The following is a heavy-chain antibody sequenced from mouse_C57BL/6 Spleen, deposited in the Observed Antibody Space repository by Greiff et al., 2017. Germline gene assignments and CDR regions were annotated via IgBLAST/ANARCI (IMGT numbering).Heavy chain of an antibody. CDR1: GYTFTSYG. CDR3: ARPYDYDEVYYAMDY. D-gene: IGHD2-4*01. V-gene: IGHV1-81*01. Sequence: QVQLQQSGAELARPGASVKLSCKASGYTFTSYGISWVKQRTGQGLEWIGEIYPRSGNTYYNEKFKGKATLTADKSSSTAYMELRSLTSEDSAVYFCARPYDYDEVYYAMDYWGQGTSVTVSS. CDR2: IYPRSGNT. J-gene: IGHJ4*01.